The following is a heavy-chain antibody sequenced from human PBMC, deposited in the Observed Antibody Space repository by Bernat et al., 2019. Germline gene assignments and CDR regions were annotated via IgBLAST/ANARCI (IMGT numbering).Heavy chain of an antibody. CDR3: ARARKEPKGWFDP. V-gene: IGHV1-46*01. Sequence: QVQLVQSGAEVKKPGASVKVSCKASGYTFTSYYMHWVRQAPGQGLEWMGIINPSGGSTSYAQKFQDRVTMTRDTSTSTVYMELSSLRSEDTAVYYCARARKEPKGWFDPWGQGTLVTVSS. CDR1: GYTFTSYY. CDR2: INPSGGST. J-gene: IGHJ5*02.